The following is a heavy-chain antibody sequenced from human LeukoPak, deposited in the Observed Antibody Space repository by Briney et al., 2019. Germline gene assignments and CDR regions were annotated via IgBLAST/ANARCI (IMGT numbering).Heavy chain of an antibody. V-gene: IGHV1-2*02. CDR1: GGTFSSYA. Sequence: ASVKVSCKASGGTFSSYAISWVRQAPGQGLEWMGWINPNNGDTNYAQMFQGRVTMTRDTSISTAYMELSRLRSDDTAVYYCASTGQQLIDGDWFDPWGQGTLVTVSP. CDR3: ASTGQQLIDGDWFDP. CDR2: INPNNGDT. D-gene: IGHD6-13*01. J-gene: IGHJ5*02.